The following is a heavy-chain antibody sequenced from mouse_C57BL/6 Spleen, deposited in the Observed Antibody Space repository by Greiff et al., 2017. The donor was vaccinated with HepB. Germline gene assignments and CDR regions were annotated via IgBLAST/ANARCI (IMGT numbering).Heavy chain of an antibody. V-gene: IGHV1-26*01. D-gene: IGHD1-1*01. CDR3: ASYYYGSSYEGYYAMDY. J-gene: IGHJ4*01. Sequence: EVQLQQSGPELVKPGASVKISCKASGYTFTDYYMNWVKQSHGKSLEWIGDINPNNGGTSYNQKFKGKATLTVDKSSSTAYMELRSLTSEDSAVYYCASYYYGSSYEGYYAMDYWGQGTSVTVSS. CDR1: GYTFTDYY. CDR2: INPNNGGT.